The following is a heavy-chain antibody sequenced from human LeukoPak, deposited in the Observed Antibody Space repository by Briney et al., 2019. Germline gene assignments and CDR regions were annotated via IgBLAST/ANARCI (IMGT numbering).Heavy chain of an antibody. V-gene: IGHV4-34*01. CDR2: INHSGST. CDR1: GGPFSGYY. J-gene: IGHJ4*02. D-gene: IGHD2-15*01. Sequence: SSETLSLTCAVYGGPFSGYYWSWIRQPPGKGLEWIGEINHSGSTNYNPSLKSRVTISVDTSKNQFSLKLSSVTAADTAVYYCARRPCSGGSCYMFDYWGQGTLVTVSS. CDR3: ARRPCSGGSCYMFDY.